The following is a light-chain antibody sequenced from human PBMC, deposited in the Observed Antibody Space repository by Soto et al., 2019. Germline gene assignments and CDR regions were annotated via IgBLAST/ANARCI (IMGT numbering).Light chain of an antibody. Sequence: QSVLTQPPSVSAAPRQRVTISCSGSSSNIGNNYVSWYQQLPGTAPKLLIYDNNKRPSGIPDRFSGSKSGTSATLGITGLQTGDEADYYCGTWDSSLSAWVFGGGTKLTVL. V-gene: IGLV1-51*01. J-gene: IGLJ3*02. CDR2: DNN. CDR1: SSNIGNNY. CDR3: GTWDSSLSAWV.